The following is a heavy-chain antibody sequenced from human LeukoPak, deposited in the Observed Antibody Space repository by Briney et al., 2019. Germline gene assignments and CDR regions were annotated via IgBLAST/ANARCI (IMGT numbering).Heavy chain of an antibody. V-gene: IGHV1-8*01. CDR3: ARGVQADS. J-gene: IGHJ5*01. D-gene: IGHD4/OR15-4a*01. Sequence: ASVKVSCKASGYTVTSYDINWVRQATVQGLEWMGWMNPNSGNTGFEQKFQGRVTMTRNTSISTAYMELSSLRSEDTAVYFCARGVQADSWGQGTLVTVSS. CDR2: MNPNSGNT. CDR1: GYTVTSYD.